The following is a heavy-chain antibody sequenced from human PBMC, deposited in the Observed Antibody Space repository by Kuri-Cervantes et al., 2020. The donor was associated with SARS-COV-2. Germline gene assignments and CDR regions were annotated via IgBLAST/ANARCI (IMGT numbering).Heavy chain of an antibody. V-gene: IGHV4-59*12. Sequence: GSLRLSCTVSGGSISSYYWSWIRQPPGKGLEWIGYIYHSGSTYYNPSLKSRVTISVDRSKNQFSLKLSSVTAADTPVYYCARVGYSSGRHDYWGQGTLVTVSS. D-gene: IGHD5-18*01. J-gene: IGHJ4*02. CDR2: IYHSGST. CDR1: GGSISSYY. CDR3: ARVGYSSGRHDY.